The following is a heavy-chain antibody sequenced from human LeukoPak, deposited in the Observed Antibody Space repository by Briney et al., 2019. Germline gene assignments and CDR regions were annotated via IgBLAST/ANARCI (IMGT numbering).Heavy chain of an antibody. CDR2: IWYDASNK. CDR3: VRGVGVSRFNYLDP. CDR1: GFTFSSFG. V-gene: IGHV3-33*01. J-gene: IGHJ5*02. Sequence: QPGRSLRLSCAASGFTFSSFGMHWVRQAPGKGLEWVAVIWYDASNKYYADSVKGRFTISRDNSKNTLYLHMNSLRDDDTAVYYCVRGVGVSRFNYLDPWGQGTLVIVSS. D-gene: IGHD1-7*01.